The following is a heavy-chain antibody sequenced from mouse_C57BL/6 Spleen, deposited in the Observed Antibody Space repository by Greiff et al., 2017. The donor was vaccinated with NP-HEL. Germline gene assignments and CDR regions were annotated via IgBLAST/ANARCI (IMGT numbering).Heavy chain of an antibody. D-gene: IGHD1-1*01. CDR3: ARGGLRDAMDY. J-gene: IGHJ4*01. CDR2: IDPSDSET. Sequence: VQLQQPGAELVRPGSSVKLSCKASGYTFTSYWMHWVKQRPIQGLEWIGNIDPSDSETHYNQKFKDKATLTVDKSSSTAYMQLSSLTSEDSAVYYCARGGLRDAMDYWGQGTSVTVSS. V-gene: IGHV1-52*01. CDR1: GYTFTSYW.